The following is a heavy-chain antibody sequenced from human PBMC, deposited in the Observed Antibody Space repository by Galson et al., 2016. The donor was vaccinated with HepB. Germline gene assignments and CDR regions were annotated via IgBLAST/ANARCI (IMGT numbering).Heavy chain of an antibody. V-gene: IGHV4-4*02. Sequence: SLTCGVSGASITSGHWWSCVRQPPGKGLEWIGEMSHTGGTNYNPSLKSRVTIALDKSNNQFSVKITSMTAADTAVYYCAASSGWWRLDSWGQGVLVTVSS. D-gene: IGHD6-19*01. CDR1: GASITSGHW. J-gene: IGHJ4*02. CDR2: MSHTGGT. CDR3: AASSGWWRLDS.